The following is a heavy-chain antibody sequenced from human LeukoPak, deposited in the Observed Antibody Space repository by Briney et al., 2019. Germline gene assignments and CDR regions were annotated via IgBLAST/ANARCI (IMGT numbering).Heavy chain of an antibody. CDR2: MNPNSGNT. J-gene: IGHJ3*02. V-gene: IGHV1-8*03. CDR1: GYTFTSYN. D-gene: IGHD6-19*01. CDR3: ARALGAVAGPEDAFDI. Sequence: ASVKVSCKASGYTFTSYNINWARPATGQGLEYMGWMNPNSGNTGYAPKFQGRVTITRNTFISTAYMELSSLRSEDTAVYFCARALGAVAGPEDAFDIWGQGTMVTVSS.